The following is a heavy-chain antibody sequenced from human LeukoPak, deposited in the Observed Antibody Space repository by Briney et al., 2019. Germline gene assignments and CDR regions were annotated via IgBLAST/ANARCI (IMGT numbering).Heavy chain of an antibody. Sequence: GASVKVSCKASGYTFTSYGISWVRQAPGQGLEWMGGIIPIFGTANYAQKFQGRVTITADESTSTAYMELSSLRSEDTAVYYCARVNAVTTGGAFDIWGQGTMVTVSS. D-gene: IGHD4-17*01. CDR1: GYTFTSYG. V-gene: IGHV1-69*13. CDR3: ARVNAVTTGGAFDI. J-gene: IGHJ3*02. CDR2: IIPIFGTA.